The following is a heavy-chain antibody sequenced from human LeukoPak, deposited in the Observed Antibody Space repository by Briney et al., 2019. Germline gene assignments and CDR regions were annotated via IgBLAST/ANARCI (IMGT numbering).Heavy chain of an antibody. Sequence: SETLSLTCTVSGGSISSSSSYSWAWIRQPPGKGLEWIGTIFYSGSTYYNPSLKSRVTISLDTSKNQFSLKLSFVTAADTAVYYCARDRDYYDILTGTITGAFDIWGPGTMITVS. V-gene: IGHV4-39*07. D-gene: IGHD3-9*01. J-gene: IGHJ3*02. CDR3: ARDRDYYDILTGTITGAFDI. CDR1: GGSISSSSSYS. CDR2: IFYSGST.